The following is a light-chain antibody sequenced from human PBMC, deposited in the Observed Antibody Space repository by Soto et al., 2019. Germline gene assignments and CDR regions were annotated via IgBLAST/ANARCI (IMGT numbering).Light chain of an antibody. CDR1: QSISNY. CDR3: QQTYSTLLFS. J-gene: IGKJ2*03. Sequence: DIQMTQSPSSLSASVGDRVTITCRASQSISNYLNWYQQKPGKAPKLLIYAASSLHTGVPSRFSGGGSGTDFTLTISSLEPEDSATYYCQQTYSTLLFSFGQGTKLEIK. V-gene: IGKV1-39*01. CDR2: AAS.